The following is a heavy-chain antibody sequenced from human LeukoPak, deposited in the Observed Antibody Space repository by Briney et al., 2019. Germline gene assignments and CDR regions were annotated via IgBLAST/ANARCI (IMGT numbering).Heavy chain of an antibody. Sequence: SETLSLTCAVYGGSFSGYYWSWIRQPPGKGLEWIGEINHSGSTNYNPSLKSRVTISVDTSKNQFSLKLSSVTAADTAVYYCARVSPGGWVDYWGQGTLVTVSS. V-gene: IGHV4-34*01. J-gene: IGHJ4*02. D-gene: IGHD3-16*01. CDR2: INHSGST. CDR1: GGSFSGYY. CDR3: ARVSPGGWVDY.